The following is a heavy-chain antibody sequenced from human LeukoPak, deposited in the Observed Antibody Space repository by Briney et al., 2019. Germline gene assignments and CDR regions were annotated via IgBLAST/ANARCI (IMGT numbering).Heavy chain of an antibody. CDR1: GFTFSSYW. CDR3: ARDPATLGYCSGGSCR. Sequence: PGGSLRLSCAASGFTFSSYWMSWVRQAPGKGLEWVANIKQDGSEKYYVDSVKGRFTISRDNAKNSLYLQTNSLRAEDTAVYYCARDPATLGYCSGGSCRWGQGTLVTVSS. J-gene: IGHJ4*02. CDR2: IKQDGSEK. D-gene: IGHD2-15*01. V-gene: IGHV3-7*03.